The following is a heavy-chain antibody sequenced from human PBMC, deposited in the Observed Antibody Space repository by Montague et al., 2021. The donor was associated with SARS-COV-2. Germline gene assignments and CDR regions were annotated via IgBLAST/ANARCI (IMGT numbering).Heavy chain of an antibody. J-gene: IGHJ3*02. CDR3: VRDHPYGGPRGAYDI. Sequence: SETLSLTCTVSGGSITGYYWSWLRRSPGKGLEWIAYIYDGGAVNYNPSXXSRVTISTDTSKNQLSLKVNSVTAADTAVYYCVRDHPYGGPRGAYDIWGQGTVVTVFS. V-gene: IGHV4-59*01. CDR1: GGSITGYY. CDR2: IYDGGAV. D-gene: IGHD4-23*01.